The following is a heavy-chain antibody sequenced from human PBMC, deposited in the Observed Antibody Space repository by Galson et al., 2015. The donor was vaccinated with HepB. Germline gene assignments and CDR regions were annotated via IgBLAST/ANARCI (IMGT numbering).Heavy chain of an antibody. Sequence: SLRLSCAASGFTFSSYAMHWVRQAPGKGLEWVAVISYDGSNKYYADSVKGRFTISRDNSKNTLYLQMNSLRAEDTAVYYCARPFDWLLSYFDYWGQGTLVTVSS. CDR1: GFTFSSYA. V-gene: IGHV3-30-3*01. D-gene: IGHD3-9*01. CDR2: ISYDGSNK. J-gene: IGHJ4*02. CDR3: ARPFDWLLSYFDY.